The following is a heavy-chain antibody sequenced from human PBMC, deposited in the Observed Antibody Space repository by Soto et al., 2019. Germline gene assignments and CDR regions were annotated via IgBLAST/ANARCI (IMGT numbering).Heavy chain of an antibody. CDR1: GFTFSTHA. V-gene: IGHV3-30-3*01. J-gene: IGHJ4*02. D-gene: IGHD6-13*01. Sequence: QVQLVESGGGVVQPGRSLRLSCAASGFTFSTHAMHWVRQAPGKGLECVAIVSFDGSNKYYADSVKGRFTISRDNSKNTLYLQMSGLTPEDTAFYYCARDQTGITTAGGGRIDHWRQGTLVTVSS. CDR3: ARDQTGITTAGGGRIDH. CDR2: VSFDGSNK.